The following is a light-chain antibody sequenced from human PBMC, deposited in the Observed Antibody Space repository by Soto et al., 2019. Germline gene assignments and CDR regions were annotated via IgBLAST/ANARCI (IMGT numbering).Light chain of an antibody. CDR2: STN. J-gene: IGLJ2*01. Sequence: QTVVTQEPSVSVSPGGTGTLTCGVNSVSVCTSPCPSWYQQPPGQPPRTLLYSTNTRSAGVPHRFSGSILGNKAALTITGAQADDESDYYCVLYMGTGMVFGGGTKLTVL. V-gene: IGLV8-61*01. CDR1: SVSVCTSPC. CDR3: VLYMGTGMV.